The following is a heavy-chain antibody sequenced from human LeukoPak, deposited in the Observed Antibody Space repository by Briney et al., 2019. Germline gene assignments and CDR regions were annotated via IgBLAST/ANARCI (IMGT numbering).Heavy chain of an antibody. CDR2: IKQDGSEK. Sequence: PGGSLRLSCAASGFTFSSYWMSWVRQAPGKGLEWVANIKQDGSEKYYVDSVKGRFTISRDNAKNSLYLQMNSLRAEDTAVYYCARETSYYYDSSGYLDYWGQGTLVTVSS. V-gene: IGHV3-7*01. J-gene: IGHJ4*02. CDR1: GFTFSSYW. CDR3: ARETSYYYDSSGYLDY. D-gene: IGHD3-22*01.